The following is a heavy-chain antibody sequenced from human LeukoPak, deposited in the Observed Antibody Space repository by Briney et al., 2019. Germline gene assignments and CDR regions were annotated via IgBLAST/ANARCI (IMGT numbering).Heavy chain of an antibody. CDR3: ARAPGCRGGKCYSFDY. CDR2: MLYSGST. V-gene: IGHV4-59*01. D-gene: IGHD2-21*01. J-gene: IGHJ4*02. Sequence: PSETLSLTCTVSSGSINNNYWNWIRQPPGKGLEWIGYMLYSGSTMYNPSLKSRVTISVDTSKNQFSLKLSSVTAADTAVYYCARAPGCRGGKCYSFDYWGQGTLVTVSS. CDR1: SGSINNNY.